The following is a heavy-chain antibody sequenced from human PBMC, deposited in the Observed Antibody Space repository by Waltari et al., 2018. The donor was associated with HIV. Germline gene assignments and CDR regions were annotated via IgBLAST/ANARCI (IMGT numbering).Heavy chain of an antibody. CDR1: GDSTSNTRYF. J-gene: IGHJ4*02. CDR3: ARNYHDGSGNFY. D-gene: IGHD3-22*01. Sequence: QLQLQESGPGLVKPSETLSLTCRVSGDSTSNTRYFWGWLRQPPGKGLQWIGTFHYDGGTYYNPSLKSRVTMSSDTSKNQFSLKLTSVTAADTAVYYCARNYHDGSGNFYWGQGTLVTVSS. CDR2: FHYDGGT. V-gene: IGHV4-39*07.